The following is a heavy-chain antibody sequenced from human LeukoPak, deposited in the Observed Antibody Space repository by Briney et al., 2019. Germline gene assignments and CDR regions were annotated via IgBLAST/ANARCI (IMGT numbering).Heavy chain of an antibody. Sequence: PGGSLRLSCAASGFTFSSYWMRWVRQAPGKGLVWVSRIYSDGSSTNYADSVKGRFTISRDNAKNTLYLQMNSLRAEDTAVYYCARGEYCSGGSCYSAAFDIWGQGTMVTVSS. V-gene: IGHV3-74*01. J-gene: IGHJ3*02. D-gene: IGHD2-15*01. CDR1: GFTFSSYW. CDR3: ARGEYCSGGSCYSAAFDI. CDR2: IYSDGSST.